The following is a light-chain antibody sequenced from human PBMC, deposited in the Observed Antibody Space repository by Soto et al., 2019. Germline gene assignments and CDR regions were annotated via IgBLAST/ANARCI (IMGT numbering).Light chain of an antibody. V-gene: IGLV1-47*01. Sequence: QSALTQPLSASGTPGQRVTISCSGSSSNIGSNYVYWYQQLPGTAPKLLMYRDVKRPSGVPDRFSGSKSGTSASLAISGLRSEDEADYYCASWDDSLSGSYVFGTGTKVTVL. CDR2: RDV. CDR3: ASWDDSLSGSYV. CDR1: SSNIGSNY. J-gene: IGLJ1*01.